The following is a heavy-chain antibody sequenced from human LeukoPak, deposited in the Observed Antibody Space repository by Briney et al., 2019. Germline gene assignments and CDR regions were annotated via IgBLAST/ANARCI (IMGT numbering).Heavy chain of an antibody. J-gene: IGHJ4*02. D-gene: IGHD3-10*01. CDR3: ARHAFGSYWSPFDY. CDR1: GGSISSYY. Sequence: SETLSLTCTVSGGSISSYYWSWIRQPAGKGLEWIGRIYTSGSTNYNPSLKSRVTISVDTSKNQFSLNLASVTAADTAVYYCARHAFGSYWSPFDYWGQGNLVTVSS. V-gene: IGHV4-4*07. CDR2: IYTSGST.